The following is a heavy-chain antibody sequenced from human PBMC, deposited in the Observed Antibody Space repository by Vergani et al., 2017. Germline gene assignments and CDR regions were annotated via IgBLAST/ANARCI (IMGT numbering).Heavy chain of an antibody. D-gene: IGHD3-22*01. CDR2: IYYSGST. V-gene: IGHV4-34*01. CDR3: ARTASSGYYYDAFDI. Sequence: QVQLQQWGAGLLKPSETLSLTCAVYGGSFSGYYWSWIRQPPGKGLEWIGYIYYSGSTYYNPSLKSRVTISVDTSKNQFSLKLSSVTAADTAVYYCARTASSGYYYDAFDIWGQGTMVTVSS. J-gene: IGHJ3*02. CDR1: GGSFSGYY.